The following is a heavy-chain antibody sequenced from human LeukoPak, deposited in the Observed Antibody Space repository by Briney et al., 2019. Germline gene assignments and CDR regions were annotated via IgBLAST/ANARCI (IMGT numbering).Heavy chain of an antibody. CDR2: ISYDGSNK. V-gene: IGHV3-30*18. D-gene: IGHD3-10*02. CDR3: AKDRNVGLDAIDV. J-gene: IGHJ3*01. Sequence: GRSLRLSCAASGFTFSSYGVHWVRQAPGKGLEWVAVISYDGSNKYYADSVKGRFTISRDNSKNTLYLQMNSLRAEDTAVYYCAKDRNVGLDAIDVWGQGTLVTVSS. CDR1: GFTFSSYG.